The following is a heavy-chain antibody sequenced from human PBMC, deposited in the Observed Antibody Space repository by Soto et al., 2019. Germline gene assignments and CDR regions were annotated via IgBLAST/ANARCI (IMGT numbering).Heavy chain of an antibody. V-gene: IGHV3-23*01. J-gene: IGHJ4*01. D-gene: IGHD2-2*01. CDR3: AKDSHWAIIWHTHDF. CDR2: FRESGGTT. Sequence: GGSLILSCAASGFGFTFSTSAMSWVRQAPGKGLEWVSTFRESGGTTHYANSVKGRFTISRDTSKNMLYLQMNSLRAEDTAIYYCAKDSHWAIIWHTHDFWGHGTLVIVSS. CDR1: GFGFTFSTSA.